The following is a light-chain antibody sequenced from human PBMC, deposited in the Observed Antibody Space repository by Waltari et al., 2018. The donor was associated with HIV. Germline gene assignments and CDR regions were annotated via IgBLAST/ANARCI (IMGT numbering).Light chain of an antibody. J-gene: IGKJ1*01. Sequence: IVLTQSPATLSLSPGQRGVLSCRASHHVSNYLAWYQQKAGQAPRLLIYEASQRATGVPARFSGSGSGTDFTLTISTIQPDDVSIFYCHQRRNWPGTFGQGTKVDI. CDR1: HHVSNY. CDR2: EAS. CDR3: HQRRNWPGT. V-gene: IGKV3-11*01.